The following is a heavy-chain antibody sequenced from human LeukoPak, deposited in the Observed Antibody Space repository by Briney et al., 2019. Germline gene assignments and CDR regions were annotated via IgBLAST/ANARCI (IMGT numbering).Heavy chain of an antibody. CDR1: GFTFSDYY. Sequence: GGSLRLSCAASGFTFSDYYMSWLRQAPGKGLEWVSYISSSGSTIYYADSVKGRFTISRDGDKNSLYLQMNSLRAEDTAEYYCPRIGYYDFWSGYTLHRGPLDYWGQGTLVTVSS. D-gene: IGHD3-3*01. CDR2: ISSSGSTI. J-gene: IGHJ4*02. V-gene: IGHV3-11*04. CDR3: PRIGYYDFWSGYTLHRGPLDY.